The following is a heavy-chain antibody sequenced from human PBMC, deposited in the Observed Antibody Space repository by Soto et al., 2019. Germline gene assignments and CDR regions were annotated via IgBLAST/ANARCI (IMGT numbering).Heavy chain of an antibody. J-gene: IGHJ4*02. CDR3: ARAAMGGSSWPFDY. D-gene: IGHD6-13*01. V-gene: IGHV4-30-2*01. CDR2: IYHSGST. CDR1: GGSISSGGYS. Sequence: SXTLSXXCAVSGGSISSGGYSWSWIRQPPGKGLEWIGYIYHSGSTYYNPSLKSRVTISVDKSKNQFSLKLSSVTAADTAVYYCARAAMGGSSWPFDYWGQGTLVT.